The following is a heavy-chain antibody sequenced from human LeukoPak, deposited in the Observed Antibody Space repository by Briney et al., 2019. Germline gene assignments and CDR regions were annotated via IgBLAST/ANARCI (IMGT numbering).Heavy chain of an antibody. D-gene: IGHD6-19*01. CDR1: GFTFSSYG. CDR3: AKGWQWLSSF. V-gene: IGHV3-30*18. CDR2: ISYDGSNK. J-gene: IGHJ4*02. Sequence: SLRLSCAASGFTFSSYGMHWVRQAPGKGLEWVAVISYDGSNKYYADSVKGRFTISRDNSKNTLYLQMNSLRAEDTAVYYCAKGWQWLSSFWGQGTLVTVSS.